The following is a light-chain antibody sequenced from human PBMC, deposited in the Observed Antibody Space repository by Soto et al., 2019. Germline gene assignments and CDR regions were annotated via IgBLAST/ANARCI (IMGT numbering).Light chain of an antibody. CDR2: LGS. J-gene: IGKJ2*02. CDR1: QTLLNSNGYNY. V-gene: IGKV2-28*01. CDR3: KQALQSPRT. Sequence: DVVMPQSPLSLPVTPGEPASISCRSSQTLLNSNGYNYLDWYLQRPGQSPQLLIFLGSNRASGVPDRFSGSGSGTDFTLKISRVEAEDVGVYYCKQALQSPRTFGQGTKLEIK.